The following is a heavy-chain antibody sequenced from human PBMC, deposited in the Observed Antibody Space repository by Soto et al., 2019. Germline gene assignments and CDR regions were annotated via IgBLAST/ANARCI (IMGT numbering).Heavy chain of an antibody. D-gene: IGHD2-21*01. CDR3: ARVPGYSIGDL. CDR1: GYTFTSYA. J-gene: IGHJ2*01. Sequence: QVQLVQSGAEVKKPGASVKVSCKASGYTFTSYAMHWVRQAPGQRLEWMGWINAGNGNTKYSQKFQGRVTITRDTSASPAYMERSSLRSEDTAVYYCARVPGYSIGDLWGRGTLVTVSS. CDR2: INAGNGNT. V-gene: IGHV1-3*01.